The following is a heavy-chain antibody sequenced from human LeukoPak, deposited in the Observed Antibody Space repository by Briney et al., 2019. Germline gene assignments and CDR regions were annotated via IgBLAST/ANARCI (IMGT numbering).Heavy chain of an antibody. CDR1: GYTFTSYY. D-gene: IGHD6-13*01. CDR2: IIPILGIA. V-gene: IGHV1-69*02. Sequence: ASVKVSCKASGYTFTSYYMHWVRQAPGQGLEWMGRIIPILGIANYAQKFQGRVTITADKSTSTAYMELSSLRSEDTAVYYCARAPAAAGTQTSGRFDPWGQGTLVTVSS. J-gene: IGHJ5*02. CDR3: ARAPAAAGTQTSGRFDP.